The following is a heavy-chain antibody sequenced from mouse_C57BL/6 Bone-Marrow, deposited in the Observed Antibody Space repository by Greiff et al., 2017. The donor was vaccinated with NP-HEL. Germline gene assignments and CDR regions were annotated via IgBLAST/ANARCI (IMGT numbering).Heavy chain of an antibody. V-gene: IGHV1-63*01. CDR1: GYTFTNYW. D-gene: IGHD1-1*01. CDR3: ARFASYDYGSNYYAMDY. CDR2: IYPGGGYT. J-gene: IGHJ4*01. Sequence: QVQLKESGAELVRPGTSVKMSCKASGYTFTNYWIGWAKQRPGHGLEWIGDIYPGGGYTNYNEKLKGKATLTADKSSSTAYMQFSSLTSEDSAIYYCARFASYDYGSNYYAMDYWGQGTSVTVSS.